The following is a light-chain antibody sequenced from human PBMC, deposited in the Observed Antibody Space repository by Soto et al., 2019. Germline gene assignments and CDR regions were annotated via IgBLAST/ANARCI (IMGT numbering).Light chain of an antibody. V-gene: IGKV3-11*01. CDR1: QSVDRY. CDR3: QPRGKWPST. CDR2: DSY. J-gene: IGKJ2*02. Sequence: VLTQSPDTLSLSPGETATLSCRASQSVDRYVAWYQQKVGQAPRLLIYDSYTRATGVGARFTGSGSATDCSLTITVLEPEDLAVYYCQPRGKWPSTFGPGTKVEMK.